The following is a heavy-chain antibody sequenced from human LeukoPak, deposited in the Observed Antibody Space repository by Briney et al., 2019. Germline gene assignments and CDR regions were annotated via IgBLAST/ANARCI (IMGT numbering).Heavy chain of an antibody. V-gene: IGHV4-34*01. J-gene: IGHJ4*02. CDR2: INHSGST. D-gene: IGHD3-22*01. Sequence: SETLSLTCAVYGGSFSGYYRSWIRQPPGKGLEWIGEINHSGSTNYNPSLKSRVTISVDTSKNQFSLKLSSVTAADTAVYYCATNYYDSSGLTDYWGQGTLVTVSS. CDR1: GGSFSGYY. CDR3: ATNYYDSSGLTDY.